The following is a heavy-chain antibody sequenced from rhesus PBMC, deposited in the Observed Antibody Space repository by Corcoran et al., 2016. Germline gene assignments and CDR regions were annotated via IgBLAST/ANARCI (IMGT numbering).Heavy chain of an antibody. Sequence: QVQLQESGPGLVKPSETLSLTCAVSGASLSSYWWSWIRPPPGTGLEWSGEINGNSGSNYYNTTRKSRVTISKDASKNQFSLKLSSVTAADTAVYYCARAHGSSYEYRSHWGQGVLVTVSS. D-gene: IGHD4-29*01. V-gene: IGHV4-80*01. CDR2: INGNSGSN. CDR3: ARAHGSSYEYRSH. CDR1: GASLSSYW. J-gene: IGHJ4*01.